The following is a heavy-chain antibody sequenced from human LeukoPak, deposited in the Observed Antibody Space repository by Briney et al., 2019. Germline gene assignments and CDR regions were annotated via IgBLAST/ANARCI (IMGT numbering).Heavy chain of an antibody. Sequence: GGSLRLPCVGSGFIFWNYAMSWVRQAPEKGLEWVSQISGTGGATWYTSSARDRFSISRDNSKNTLYLQMTSLRAEDTAIYYCVKDPRDTYGTNWFDSWGQGTRVTVSS. D-gene: IGHD1-1*01. CDR2: ISGTGGAT. J-gene: IGHJ5*01. V-gene: IGHV3-23*01. CDR1: GFIFWNYA. CDR3: VKDPRDTYGTNWFDS.